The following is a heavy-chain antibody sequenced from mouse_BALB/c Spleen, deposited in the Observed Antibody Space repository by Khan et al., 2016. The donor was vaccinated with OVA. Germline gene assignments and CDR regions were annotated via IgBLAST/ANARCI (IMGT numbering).Heavy chain of an antibody. CDR3: ARQPYYHYNIMDY. Sequence: QVQLKESGPGLVAPSQSLSITCTLSGFSLTNYGVHWVRQPPGKGLEWLVVIWSDGSPTYNSAIKSRLTISKDNSKSQVFLKMNSLQTDDTAMYFCARQPYYHYNIMDYWGQGTSVTVSS. CDR1: GFSLTNYG. V-gene: IGHV2-6-1*01. J-gene: IGHJ4*01. D-gene: IGHD2-10*01. CDR2: IWSDGSP.